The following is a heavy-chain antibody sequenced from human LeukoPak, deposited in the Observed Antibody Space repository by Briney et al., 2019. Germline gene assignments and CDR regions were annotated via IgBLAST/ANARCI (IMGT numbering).Heavy chain of an antibody. V-gene: IGHV1-2*02. CDR3: ARAWGHDAFDI. Sequence: ASVKVSCKASGYTFTSYGISWVRQAPGQGLEWMGWINPNSGGTNYAQKFQGRVTMTRDTSISTAYMELSRLRSDDTAVYYCARAWGHDAFDIWGQGTMVTVSS. D-gene: IGHD3-16*01. CDR2: INPNSGGT. J-gene: IGHJ3*02. CDR1: GYTFTSYG.